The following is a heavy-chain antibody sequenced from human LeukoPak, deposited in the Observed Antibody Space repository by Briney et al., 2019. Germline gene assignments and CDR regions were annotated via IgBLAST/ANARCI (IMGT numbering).Heavy chain of an antibody. CDR1: GFTVSSNY. CDR2: IGVAANT. CDR3: ARQNTPHGNFDY. D-gene: IGHD1-26*01. J-gene: IGHJ4*02. V-gene: IGHV3-13*01. Sequence: PGGSLRLSCAASGFTVSSNYMSWVRQATGKGLEWVSAIGVAANTFYSGSVKGRFTISRENAKNSLYLLMSSLRAEDTAVYYCARQNTPHGNFDYWGQGTLVTVSS.